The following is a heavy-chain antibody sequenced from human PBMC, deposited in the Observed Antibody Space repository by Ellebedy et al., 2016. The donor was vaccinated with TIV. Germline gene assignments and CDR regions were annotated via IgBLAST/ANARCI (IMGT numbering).Heavy chain of an antibody. CDR3: ARVRFGDTAVDY. V-gene: IGHV3-13*01. CDR1: GFTFSSYD. Sequence: GESLKISCAASGFTFSSYDMHRVRQGTGEGLEWVSAIGTAGDTYYPGSVKGRFTISRENAKNSLYLQITSLRAEDTAVYYCARVRFGDTAVDYWGQGTLVTVSS. CDR2: IGTAGDT. J-gene: IGHJ4*03. D-gene: IGHD2-21*01.